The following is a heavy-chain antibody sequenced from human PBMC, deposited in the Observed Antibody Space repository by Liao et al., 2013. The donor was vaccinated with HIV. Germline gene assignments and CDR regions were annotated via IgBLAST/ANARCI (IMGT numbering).Heavy chain of an antibody. CDR1: GGSINSGSYY. CDR2: ADSGGRT. J-gene: IGHJ3*02. CDR3: ARGGFIHYFKDDPFDI. D-gene: IGHD3-10*01. Sequence: QVQLQQWGAGLVKPSQTLSLNCSVSGGSINSGSYYWSWFRQAAGKAMEWIGRADSGGRTKYNPSLKSRVTISTDSSKNQLSLTLMSAIAADTAIYYCARGGFIHYFKDDPFDIWGQGTTVTVSS. V-gene: IGHV4-61*02.